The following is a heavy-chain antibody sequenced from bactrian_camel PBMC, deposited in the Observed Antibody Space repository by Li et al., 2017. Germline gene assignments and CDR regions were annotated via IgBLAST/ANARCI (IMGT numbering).Heavy chain of an antibody. J-gene: IGHJ4*01. Sequence: HVQLVESGGGSVQAGGSLRLSCAASGKIYLRNCVGWFRQAPGKEREGVAAIYTGAGSTYYAESVKGRFTISHDNAKNTVYLQMNNLKPEDTALYYCAADLWCTVQKKEWRYQGQGTQVTVS. CDR2: IYTGAGST. V-gene: IGHV3-3*01. CDR1: GKIYLRNC. D-gene: IGHD3*01.